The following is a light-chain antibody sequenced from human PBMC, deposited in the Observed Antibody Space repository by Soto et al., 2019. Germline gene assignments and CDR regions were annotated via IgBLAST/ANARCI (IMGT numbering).Light chain of an antibody. CDR3: SSYTSSTTWV. CDR2: EVS. Sequence: QSALTQPASVSGSPGQSITISCTGTGSDVGFSKFVSWHQQHPGKAPKLIIYEVSDRPSGVSNRFSGSKSGNTASLTISGLQAEDEADYYRSSYTSSTTWVFGGGTKLTVL. J-gene: IGLJ3*02. CDR1: GSDVGFSKF. V-gene: IGLV2-14*01.